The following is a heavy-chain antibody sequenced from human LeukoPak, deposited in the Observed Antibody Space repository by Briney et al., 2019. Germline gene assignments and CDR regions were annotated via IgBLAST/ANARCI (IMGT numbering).Heavy chain of an antibody. CDR2: IDYDSSHI. J-gene: IGHJ4*02. V-gene: IGHV3-21*01. CDR3: ARDPLRYLRVGHYDY. Sequence: GGSLRLSCAASGFTFSNSAMNWVRQGPGKGLEWGSSIDYDSSHIYYAASVRGRFTISRDNARNSVYLQMNSLRVEDTAVYYCARDPLRYLRVGHYDYWGQGTLVAVSS. CDR1: GFTFSNSA. D-gene: IGHD3-9*01.